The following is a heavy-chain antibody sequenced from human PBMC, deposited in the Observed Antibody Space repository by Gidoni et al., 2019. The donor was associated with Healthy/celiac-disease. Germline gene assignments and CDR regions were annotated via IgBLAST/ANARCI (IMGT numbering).Heavy chain of an antibody. D-gene: IGHD3-3*01. J-gene: IGHJ5*02. CDR1: GFTFSSYE. CDR3: ARGLITIFAHWFDP. Sequence: EVQLVESGGGLVQPGGSLRLSCAASGFTFSSYEMNWVRQAPGKGLEWVSYISSSGSTIYYADSLKGRFTISRDNAKNSLYLQMNSLRAEDTAVYYCARGLITIFAHWFDPWGQGTLGTVSS. CDR2: ISSSGSTI. V-gene: IGHV3-48*03.